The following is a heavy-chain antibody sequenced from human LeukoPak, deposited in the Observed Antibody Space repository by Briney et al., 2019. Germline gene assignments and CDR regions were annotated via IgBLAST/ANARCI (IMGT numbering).Heavy chain of an antibody. Sequence: PGGSLRLSCAASGFTFNNYAMNWVRQAPGKGLEWVSSISGSGGTTYYADSVKGRFTISRDNFKNTLYLQMNYLRAADTAIYYCAKAISSAFYYCGMDVWGQGTTVSASS. J-gene: IGHJ6*02. V-gene: IGHV3-23*01. CDR1: GFTFNNYA. D-gene: IGHD6-19*01. CDR2: ISGSGGTT. CDR3: AKAISSAFYYCGMDV.